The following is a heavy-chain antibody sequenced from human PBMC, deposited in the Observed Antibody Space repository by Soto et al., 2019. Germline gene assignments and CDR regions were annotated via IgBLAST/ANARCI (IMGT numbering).Heavy chain of an antibody. Sequence: GGSLRLSCAASGFTFSDYYMSWIRQAPGKGLEWIAYIRSTGDSTHYADSVKGRFTISRDNSKNTLYLQMNGLRVEDTAVYYCAKDRLAGNFDYWGQGTQVTVSS. CDR2: IRSTGDST. V-gene: IGHV3-11*01. J-gene: IGHJ4*02. CDR3: AKDRLAGNFDY. CDR1: GFTFSDYY.